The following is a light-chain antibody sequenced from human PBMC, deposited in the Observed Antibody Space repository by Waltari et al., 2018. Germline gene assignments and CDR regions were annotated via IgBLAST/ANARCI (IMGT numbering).Light chain of an antibody. CDR2: DVS. J-gene: IGLJ2*01. CDR3: SSQSSDNVVL. V-gene: IGLV2-14*03. CDR1: SSYVGGYNS. Sequence: QSALTHPASVSGSPGQSITISCTGTSSYVGGYNSLTWYQDHPGHAPKVIIYDVSDRHSGISERFSGSKSGNTATLTISGLQAEDEADYYCSSQSSDNVVLFGGGTKLTVL.